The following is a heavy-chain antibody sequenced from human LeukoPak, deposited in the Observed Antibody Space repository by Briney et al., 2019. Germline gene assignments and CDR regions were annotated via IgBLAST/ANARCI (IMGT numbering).Heavy chain of an antibody. V-gene: IGHV3-23*01. CDR3: AKEGDYDFWSGYYFAYFLHYFDY. J-gene: IGHJ4*02. Sequence: GGSLRLSCAASGFTFSSYAMSWVRQAPGKGLEWVSAISGSGGSTYYADSVKGRFTISRDNSKNTLYLQMNSLRAEDTAVYYCAKEGDYDFWSGYYFAYFLHYFDYWGQGTLVTVSS. D-gene: IGHD3-3*01. CDR2: ISGSGGST. CDR1: GFTFSSYA.